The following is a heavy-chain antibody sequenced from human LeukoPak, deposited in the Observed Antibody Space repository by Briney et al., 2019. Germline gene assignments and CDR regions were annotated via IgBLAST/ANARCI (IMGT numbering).Heavy chain of an antibody. CDR1: GGTFSSYA. V-gene: IGHV1-69*04. Sequence: GASVKVSCKASGGTFSSYAISWVRQAPGQGLEWMGRIIPILGIANYAQKFQGRVTITADKSTSTAYMGLSSLRSEDTAVYYCARDPFTVTTVYYGMDVWGQGTTVTVSS. CDR2: IIPILGIA. CDR3: ARDPFTVTTVYYGMDV. D-gene: IGHD4-17*01. J-gene: IGHJ6*02.